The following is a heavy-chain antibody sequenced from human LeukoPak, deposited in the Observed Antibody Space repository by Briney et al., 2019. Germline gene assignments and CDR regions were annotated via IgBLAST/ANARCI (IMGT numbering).Heavy chain of an antibody. CDR1: GGSFSGYY. CDR3: ARREYSSSFDY. D-gene: IGHD6-6*01. V-gene: IGHV4-34*01. J-gene: IGHJ4*02. CDR2: INHSGST. Sequence: SETLSLTCAVYGGSFSGYYWSWIRQPPGKGLEWIGEINHSGSTNYNPSLKSQVTISVDTSKNQFSLKLSSVTAADTAVYYCARREYSSSFDYWGQGTLVTVSS.